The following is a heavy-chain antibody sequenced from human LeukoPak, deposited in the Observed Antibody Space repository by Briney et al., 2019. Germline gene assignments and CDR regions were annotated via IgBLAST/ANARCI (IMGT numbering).Heavy chain of an antibody. D-gene: IGHD3-10*01. CDR3: AKPRVRGVIITGYFDY. V-gene: IGHV3-30*18. CDR2: ISYDGSNK. Sequence: GRSLRLSCAASGFTFSSYGMHWVRQAPGKGLEWVAVISYDGSNKYYADSVKGRFTISRDNSKNTLYLQMNSLRAEDTAVYYCAKPRVRGVIITGYFDYWGQGTLVTVSS. J-gene: IGHJ4*02. CDR1: GFTFSSYG.